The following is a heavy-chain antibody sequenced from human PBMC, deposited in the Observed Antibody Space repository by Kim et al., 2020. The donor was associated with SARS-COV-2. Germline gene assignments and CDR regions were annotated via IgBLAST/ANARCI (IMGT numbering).Heavy chain of an antibody. CDR2: ITISSTYI. CDR1: GFSFISYS. J-gene: IGHJ4*02. Sequence: GGSLRLSCAASGFSFISYSMNWVRQAPGKGLEWVSSITISSTYIYYADSVKGRFTISRDNAKNSLYLQMNSLRAEDTAVYYCARGGDLVARSEMVGYWGQGTLVTVSS. D-gene: IGHD5-12*01. CDR3: ARGGDLVARSEMVGY. V-gene: IGHV3-21*01.